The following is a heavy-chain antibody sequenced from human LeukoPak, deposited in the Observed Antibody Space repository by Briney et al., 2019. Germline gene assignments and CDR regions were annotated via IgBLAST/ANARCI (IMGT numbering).Heavy chain of an antibody. Sequence: GGSLRLSCAASGFTFSSYAMSWVRQPPGKGLEWVSAISGSGGSTYYADSVRGRFTISREHSKNTLYLQMNSLRAEDTAIYYCAKGPGSVVRGVMTWGQGTLVTVSS. CDR1: GFTFSSYA. J-gene: IGHJ4*02. CDR3: AKGPGSVVRGVMT. CDR2: ISGSGGST. V-gene: IGHV3-23*01. D-gene: IGHD3-10*01.